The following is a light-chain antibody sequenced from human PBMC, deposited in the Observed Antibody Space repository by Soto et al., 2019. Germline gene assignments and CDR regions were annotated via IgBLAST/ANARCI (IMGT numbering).Light chain of an antibody. CDR2: STT. J-gene: IGLJ2*01. V-gene: IGLV1-44*01. CDR3: AAWDGSLNVVL. CDR1: SSNIGSNT. Sequence: QSVLTQPPSASGTPGQRVAISCSGSSSNIGSNTVNWYQQLPGSAPQLLIYSTTQRPSGVPGRFSGSKSGTSASLAISGLQSEDEADYYCAAWDGSLNVVLFGGGTKLTVL.